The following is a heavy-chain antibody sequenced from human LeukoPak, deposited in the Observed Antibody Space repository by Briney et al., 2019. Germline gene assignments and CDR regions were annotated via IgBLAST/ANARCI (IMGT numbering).Heavy chain of an antibody. V-gene: IGHV3-21*04. D-gene: IGHD6-19*01. CDR1: GFTFSSYS. Sequence: GGSLRLSCAASGFTFSSYSMNWVRQAPGKGLEWVSSISGSSYYIYYADSVKGRFTISRDNAKNSLYLQMNSLRAEDTALYYCAKDLAVAANAFDIWGQGTMVTVSS. CDR2: ISGSSYYI. J-gene: IGHJ3*02. CDR3: AKDLAVAANAFDI.